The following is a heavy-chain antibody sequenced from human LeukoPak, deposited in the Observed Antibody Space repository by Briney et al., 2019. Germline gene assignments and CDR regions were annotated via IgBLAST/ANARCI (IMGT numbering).Heavy chain of an antibody. CDR3: AKGPPNVVAAAAMVGSDWFDP. D-gene: IGHD2-2*01. V-gene: IGHV3-23*01. Sequence: TGGSLRLSCAASGFTFSSYAMSWVRQAPGKGLEWVSAISGSGGSTYYADSVKGRFTISRDNSKNTLYLQMNSLRAEDTAVYYCAKGPPNVVAAAAMVGSDWFDPWGQGTLVTVSS. CDR2: ISGSGGST. CDR1: GFTFSSYA. J-gene: IGHJ5*02.